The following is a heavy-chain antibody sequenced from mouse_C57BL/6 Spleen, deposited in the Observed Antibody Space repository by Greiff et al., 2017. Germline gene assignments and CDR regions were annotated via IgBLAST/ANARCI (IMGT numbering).Heavy chain of an antibody. D-gene: IGHD2-3*01. CDR1: GYAFSSYW. CDR3: ARSAAGSYDGYYRFAY. V-gene: IGHV1-80*01. J-gene: IGHJ3*01. CDR2: IYPGDGDT. Sequence: LVESGAELVKPGASVKISCKASGYAFSSYWMNWVKQRPGKGLEWIGQIYPGDGDTNYNGKFKGKATLTADKSSSTAYMQLSSLTSEDSAVYFCARSAAGSYDGYYRFAYWGQGTLVTVSA.